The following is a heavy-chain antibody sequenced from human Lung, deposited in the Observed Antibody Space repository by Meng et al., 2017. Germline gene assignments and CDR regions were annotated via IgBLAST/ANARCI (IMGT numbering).Heavy chain of an antibody. CDR3: ARGQKGYFDL. V-gene: IGHV4-30-4*01. CDR2: IYNSGST. Sequence: QVHPQESGPGLVKPSQTLSLTCTVSGGSISSSNYYWSWIRQPPGKGLEWSGHIYNSGSTYYNPSLKSRITISVDTSKNQFSLKLSSVTAADTAVYYCARGQKGYFDLWGRGTLVTVSS. CDR1: GGSISSSNYY. J-gene: IGHJ2*01.